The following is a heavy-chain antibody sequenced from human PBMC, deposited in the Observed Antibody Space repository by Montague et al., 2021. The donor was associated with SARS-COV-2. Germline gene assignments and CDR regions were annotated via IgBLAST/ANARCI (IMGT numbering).Heavy chain of an antibody. CDR1: GGSISSSSYF. Sequence: SETLSLTCTVSGGSISSSSYFWGWIRQPPGKGLEWIGSIYYSGSTYYNPSLKSRVTISVDTSKNQFSLKLSSVTAADTAVYSCARAFIAAAGTTSFDYWGQGTLVTVSS. CDR3: ARAFIAAAGTTSFDY. CDR2: IYYSGST. D-gene: IGHD6-13*01. J-gene: IGHJ4*02. V-gene: IGHV4-39*01.